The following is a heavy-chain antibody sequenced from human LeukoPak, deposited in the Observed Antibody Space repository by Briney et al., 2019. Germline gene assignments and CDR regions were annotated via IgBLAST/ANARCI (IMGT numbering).Heavy chain of an antibody. J-gene: IGHJ4*02. CDR3: AKEVGSSGWFPFDY. V-gene: IGHV3-74*01. CDR1: GFTFSSYW. Sequence: GGSLRLSCAASGFTFSSYWMHWVRQAPGKGLVWVSRINSDGSSTSYADSVKGRFTISRDNSKNTLYLQMNSLRAEDTAVYYCAKEVGSSGWFPFDYWGQGTLVTVSS. CDR2: INSDGSST. D-gene: IGHD6-19*01.